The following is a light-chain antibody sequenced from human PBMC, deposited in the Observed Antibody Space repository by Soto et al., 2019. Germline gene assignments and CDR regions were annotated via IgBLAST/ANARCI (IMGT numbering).Light chain of an antibody. Sequence: QSALTQPASVSGSPGQSITISCTGTSSDVGGYNYVSWYQQHPGKAPKLMISEVTNRPSGVSNRFSGSKSGNTASLTISGLQAEDEADYYCGSYTSSTRVFGTGTKLTVL. CDR2: EVT. CDR1: SSDVGGYNY. J-gene: IGLJ1*01. CDR3: GSYTSSTRV. V-gene: IGLV2-14*01.